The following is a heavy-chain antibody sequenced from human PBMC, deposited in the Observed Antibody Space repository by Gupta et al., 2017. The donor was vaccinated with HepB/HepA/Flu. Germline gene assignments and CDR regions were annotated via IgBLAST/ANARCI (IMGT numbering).Heavy chain of an antibody. Sequence: QVQLQESGPGLVKPSETLSLTCTVSGGSISSYYWTWIRQPPGRGLEWIGNIYYSGNIEYNPALKSRVTISVDTSKNQFSLKLSSVTAADTALYYCARQPRASGHAFDLWGQGTMVTVSS. CDR3: ARQPRASGHAFDL. CDR2: IYYSGNI. D-gene: IGHD6-25*01. J-gene: IGHJ3*01. CDR1: GGSISSYY. V-gene: IGHV4-59*08.